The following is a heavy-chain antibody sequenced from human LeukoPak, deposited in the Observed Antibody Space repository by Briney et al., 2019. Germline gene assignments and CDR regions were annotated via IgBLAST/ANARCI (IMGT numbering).Heavy chain of an antibody. Sequence: PSETLSLTCAVYGGSFSGYYWSWIRQPPGKGLEWIGEINHSGSTNYNPSLKSRVTISADTSKNQFSLKLSSVTAADTAVYYCARDRSANSGYWGQGTLVTVSS. CDR3: ARDRSANSGY. V-gene: IGHV4-34*01. D-gene: IGHD6-25*01. CDR1: GGSFSGYY. CDR2: INHSGST. J-gene: IGHJ4*02.